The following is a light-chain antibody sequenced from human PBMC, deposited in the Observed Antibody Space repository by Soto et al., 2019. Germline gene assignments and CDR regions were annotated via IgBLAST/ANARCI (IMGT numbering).Light chain of an antibody. J-gene: IGKJ5*01. CDR2: GAS. CDR1: DNINSH. Sequence: DIQMTQSPSSLSASVGDRVTITCRASDNINSHLNWYQQQPGKAPKLLIYGASSLQNGVPSRYRGGGSGTDFTLIITNLQPEDFATYYCHQSYNALSITFGPGTSLEI. CDR3: HQSYNALSIT. V-gene: IGKV1-39*01.